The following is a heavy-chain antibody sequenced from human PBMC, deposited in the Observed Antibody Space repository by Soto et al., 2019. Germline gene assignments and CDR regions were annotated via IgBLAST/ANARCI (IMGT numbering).Heavy chain of an antibody. CDR1: GFTFTSSA. J-gene: IGHJ4*02. CDR2: IVVGSGNT. CDR3: AAGYDFWSGFDY. V-gene: IGHV1-58*01. Sequence: GASVKVSCKASGFTFTSSAVQWVRQARGQRLGWIGWIVVGSGNTNYAQKFQERVTITRDMSTSTAYMELSSLRSEDTAVYYCAAGYDFWSGFDYWGQGTLVTVSS. D-gene: IGHD3-3*01.